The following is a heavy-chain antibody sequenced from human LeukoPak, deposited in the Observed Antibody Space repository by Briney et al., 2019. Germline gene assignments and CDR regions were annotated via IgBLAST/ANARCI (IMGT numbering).Heavy chain of an antibody. Sequence: SETLSLTCTVSGGSISSYYWSWIRQPAGKGLEWIGRIYTSGSTNYNPSLKSRVTMSVDTSKNQFSLKLSSVTAADTAVYYCARDERSSWYGHYMDVWGQGTLVTVSS. V-gene: IGHV4-4*07. J-gene: IGHJ4*02. CDR3: ARDERSSWYGHYMDV. D-gene: IGHD6-13*01. CDR1: GGSISSYY. CDR2: IYTSGST.